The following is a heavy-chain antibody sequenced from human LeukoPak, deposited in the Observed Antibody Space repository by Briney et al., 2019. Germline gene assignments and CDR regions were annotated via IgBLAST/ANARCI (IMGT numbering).Heavy chain of an antibody. D-gene: IGHD2-2*01. CDR3: ARLVLEVRIGYCSSTSCPNWFDP. V-gene: IGHV1-69*05. J-gene: IGHJ5*02. CDR2: IIPIFGTA. CDR1: GGTFSSYA. Sequence: GSSVKVSCKASGGTFSSYAISWVRQAPGQGLERMGGIIPIFGTANYAQKFQGRVTITTDESTSTAYMELSSLRSEDTAVYYCARLVLEVRIGYCSSTSCPNWFDPWGQGTLVTVSS.